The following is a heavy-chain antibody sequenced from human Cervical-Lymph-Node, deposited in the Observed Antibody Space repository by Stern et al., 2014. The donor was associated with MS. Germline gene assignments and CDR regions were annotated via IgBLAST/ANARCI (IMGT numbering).Heavy chain of an antibody. Sequence: MQLVQYGVEVKKPGESLKISCKVSENIFSNFWIGWLRQMPGKGLEYVGIIYPDDSDTKYSPSFEGQVTISADKSINTAYLHWSSLKASDTAIYYCARHYGYYFDFWGQGTLVTVSS. V-gene: IGHV5-51*01. CDR2: IYPDDSDT. D-gene: IGHD4-17*01. CDR3: ARHYGYYFDF. J-gene: IGHJ4*02. CDR1: ENIFSNFW.